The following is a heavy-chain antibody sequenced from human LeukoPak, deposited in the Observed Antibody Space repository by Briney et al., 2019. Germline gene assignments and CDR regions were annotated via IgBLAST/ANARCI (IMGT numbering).Heavy chain of an antibody. CDR2: ISYDGSNK. CDR3: AKGFLMVRGVSSHFDY. V-gene: IGHV3-30*18. D-gene: IGHD3-10*01. Sequence: PGGSLRLSCAASGFSFSSYGMHWVRQAPGKGLEGVAVISYDGSNKYYTDSVKGRFSISRDNSKNTLYLQMNSLRAEDMAVYYCAKGFLMVRGVSSHFDYWGQGALVTVSS. CDR1: GFSFSSYG. J-gene: IGHJ4*02.